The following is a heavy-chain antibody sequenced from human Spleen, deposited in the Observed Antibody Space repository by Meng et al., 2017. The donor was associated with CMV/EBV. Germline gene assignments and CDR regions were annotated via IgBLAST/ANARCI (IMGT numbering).Heavy chain of an antibody. CDR2: IIPYVDKV. CDR1: GVTFINYG. Sequence: SVKGSCKASGVTFINYGFSWVRRAPGQGLEYIGGIIPYVDKVNYAQKFQGRVTISADKSTSPVFMEVSRLRAEDTAVYYCARDYGSGSYYIDYYYGMDVWGQGTTVTVSS. CDR3: ARDYGSGSYYIDYYYGMDV. J-gene: IGHJ6*02. D-gene: IGHD3-10*01. V-gene: IGHV1-69*10.